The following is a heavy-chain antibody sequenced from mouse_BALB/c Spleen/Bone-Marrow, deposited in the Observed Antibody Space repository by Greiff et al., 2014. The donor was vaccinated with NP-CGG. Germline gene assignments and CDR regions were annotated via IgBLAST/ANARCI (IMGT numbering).Heavy chain of an antibody. J-gene: IGHJ4*01. CDR3: GRWGDGYCYAMDY. CDR2: INPFNGDT. D-gene: IGHD2-3*01. V-gene: IGHV1-37*01. Sequence: VQLQQSGPDLVKPGASVKLSCKASGYSFTGYFLNWVRQSHGKSLEWIGRINPFNGDTFYSQKLKGKATLTVDKSSTTAHMELLSLTSEDSAVYYCGRWGDGYCYAMDYWGQGTSVTVSS. CDR1: GYSFTGYF.